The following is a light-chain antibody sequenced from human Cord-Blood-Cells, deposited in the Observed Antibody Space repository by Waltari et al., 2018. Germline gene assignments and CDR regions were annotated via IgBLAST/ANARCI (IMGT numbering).Light chain of an antibody. Sequence: DIVMTQSPDSLAVYLGERATIHCKSRQSVLYSSNNKNYLDWYQQKPGQTPKLLIYWASTRESGVPDRFSGSGSGTDFTLTISSLQAEDVAVYYCQQYYCTPRTFGQGTKVEIK. J-gene: IGKJ1*01. CDR1: QSVLYSSNNKNY. CDR3: QQYYCTPRT. V-gene: IGKV4-1*01. CDR2: WAS.